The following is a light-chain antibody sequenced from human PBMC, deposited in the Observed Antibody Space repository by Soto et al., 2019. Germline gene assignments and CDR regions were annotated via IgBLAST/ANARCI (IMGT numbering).Light chain of an antibody. V-gene: IGKV1-8*01. Sequence: AIQRTQSPSSLSASAGDRVTITCRASQDIGTYLVWYQQKPGKAPNLLIYSASTLHSGGPSRFSGSGAGTVFTHTISSLQSEDSATYYCQQYFKLRTFGQGTKVEVK. CDR3: QQYFKLRT. CDR2: SAS. CDR1: QDIGTY. J-gene: IGKJ1*01.